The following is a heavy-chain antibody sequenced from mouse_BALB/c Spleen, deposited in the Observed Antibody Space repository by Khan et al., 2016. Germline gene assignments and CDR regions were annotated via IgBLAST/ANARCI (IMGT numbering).Heavy chain of an antibody. J-gene: IGHJ1*01. Sequence: EVQLQESGPGLVKPSQSLSLTCTVTGYSITSDYAWNWLRQFPGNKLDWMGYIRYSGSTSYNPPLKSRISINRNTSKNPYFLQFNSVTTEDTATYYCARGGGNYRYFDVWRAETTVTVSS. CDR2: IRYSGST. V-gene: IGHV3-2*02. CDR3: ARGGGNYRYFDV. D-gene: IGHD1-1*02. CDR1: GYSITSDYA.